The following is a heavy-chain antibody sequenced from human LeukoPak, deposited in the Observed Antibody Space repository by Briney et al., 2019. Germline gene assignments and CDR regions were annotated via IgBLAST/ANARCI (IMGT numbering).Heavy chain of an antibody. CDR1: GYTFTSYG. CDR2: ISAYNGNT. CDR3: AGLYCSSTSCTYNWFDP. D-gene: IGHD2-2*01. J-gene: IGHJ5*02. V-gene: IGHV1-18*01. Sequence: GASVKVSCKASGYTFTSYGISWVRQAPGPGLEWMGWISAYNGNTNYAQKLQGRVTMTTDTSTSTAYMELRSLRSDDTAVYYCAGLYCSSTSCTYNWFDPWGQGTLVTVSS.